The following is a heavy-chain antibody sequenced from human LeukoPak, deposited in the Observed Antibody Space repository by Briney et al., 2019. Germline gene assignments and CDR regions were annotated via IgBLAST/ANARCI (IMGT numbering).Heavy chain of an antibody. V-gene: IGHV3-48*03. Sequence: LPGGSLRLSCAASGFTFSSYEMNWVRQAPGKGLEWVSYISSSGSTIYYADSVKGRFTISRDNAKNSLYLQMNSLRAEDTAVYYCARGTTAAGLIDYWGQGTLVTVSS. D-gene: IGHD6-13*01. CDR3: ARGTTAAGLIDY. CDR1: GFTFSSYE. CDR2: ISSSGSTI. J-gene: IGHJ4*02.